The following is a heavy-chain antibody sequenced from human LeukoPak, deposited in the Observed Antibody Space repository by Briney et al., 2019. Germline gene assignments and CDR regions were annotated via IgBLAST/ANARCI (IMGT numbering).Heavy chain of an antibody. V-gene: IGHV4-4*02. CDR2: IYHSGST. Sequence: KTSETLSLTCAVSGGSISSSNWWSWVRQPPGKGLEWIGEIYHSGSTNYNPSLKSRVTISVDKSKNQFSLKLSSVTAADTAVYYCARDHYGDYLYYYYGMDVWGQGTTVTVSS. CDR1: GGSISSSNW. D-gene: IGHD4-17*01. J-gene: IGHJ6*02. CDR3: ARDHYGDYLYYYYGMDV.